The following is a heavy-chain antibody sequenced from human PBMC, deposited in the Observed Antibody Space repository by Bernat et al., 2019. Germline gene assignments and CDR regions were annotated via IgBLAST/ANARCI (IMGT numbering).Heavy chain of an antibody. CDR2: ISYDGSNK. CDR1: GFTFSSYA. J-gene: IGHJ4*02. Sequence: QVQLVESGGGVVQPGRSLRLSCAASGFTFSSYAMHWVRQAPGKGLEWVAVISYDGSNKYYADSVKGRFTISRDNSKNTLYLQMNSLRAEDTAVYYCARRRRDGYNFVGSHPFDYWGQGTLVTVSS. D-gene: IGHD5-24*01. CDR3: ARRRRDGYNFVGSHPFDY. V-gene: IGHV3-30-3*01.